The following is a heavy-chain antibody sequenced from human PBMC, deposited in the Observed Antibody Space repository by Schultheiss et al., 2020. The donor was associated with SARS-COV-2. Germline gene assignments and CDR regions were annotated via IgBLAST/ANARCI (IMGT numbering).Heavy chain of an antibody. CDR2: INHRGST. Sequence: SETLSLTCAVSGYSISSGYYWNWIRQPPGKGLEWIGEINHRGSTNYNPSLKSRVTISVDTSKNQFSLKLSSVTAADTAVYYCARGKMVRGVIRYNWFDPWGQGTLVTVSS. CDR1: GYSISSGYY. CDR3: ARGKMVRGVIRYNWFDP. J-gene: IGHJ5*02. D-gene: IGHD3-10*01. V-gene: IGHV4-34*01.